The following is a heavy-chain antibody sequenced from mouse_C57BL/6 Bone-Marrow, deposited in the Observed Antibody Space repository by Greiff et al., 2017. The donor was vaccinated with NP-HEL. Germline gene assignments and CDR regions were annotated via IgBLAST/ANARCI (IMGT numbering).Heavy chain of an antibody. D-gene: IGHD2-14*01. CDR1: GFTFSSYG. CDR3: ARKYDGAY. CDR2: ISRGGSYT. J-gene: IGHJ3*01. V-gene: IGHV5-6*01. Sequence: EVQLVEPGGDFVKPGGSLKLSCAASGFTFSSYGMSWVRQTPDKRLEWVATISRGGSYTYYPDSVKGRCTISRDNARNTLYLQMSSLKSEDTAMYYCARKYDGAYWGQGTLVTVSA.